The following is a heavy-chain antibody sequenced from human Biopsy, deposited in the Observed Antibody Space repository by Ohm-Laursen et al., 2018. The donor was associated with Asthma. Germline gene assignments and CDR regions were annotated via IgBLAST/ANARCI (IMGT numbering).Heavy chain of an antibody. CDR2: INSVFGTT. J-gene: IGHJ4*02. CDR1: GGTFNTYV. CDR3: ARKAGSCISRTCYSLDF. Sequence: SVKVSCKSLGGTFNTYVIGWVRQAPGRGLEWMGGINSVFGTTTYPQKSQDRVTITADDSTSTVYMELSSLRSEDTAVYYCARKAGSCISRTCYSLDFWGQGTLVTVSS. D-gene: IGHD2-2*01. V-gene: IGHV1-69*13.